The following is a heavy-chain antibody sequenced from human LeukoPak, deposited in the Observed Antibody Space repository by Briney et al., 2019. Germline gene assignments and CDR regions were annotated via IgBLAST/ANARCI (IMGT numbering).Heavy chain of an antibody. CDR1: GFTFSSYW. D-gene: IGHD3-10*01. CDR2: IKQDGSEK. CDR3: ASVYYGYYFDY. Sequence: PGGSLRLSCAASGFTFSSYWMSWFRQAPGKGLEWVANIKQDGSEKYYVDSVKGRFTISRDNAKNSLYLQMNSLRAEDTAVYYCASVYYGYYFDYWGQGTLVTVSS. V-gene: IGHV3-7*01. J-gene: IGHJ4*02.